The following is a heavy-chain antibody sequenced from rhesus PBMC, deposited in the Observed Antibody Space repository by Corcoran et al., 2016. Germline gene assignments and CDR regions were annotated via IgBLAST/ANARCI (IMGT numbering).Heavy chain of an antibody. CDR2: IYGSSGIT. D-gene: IGHD2-21*01. J-gene: IGHJ6*01. CDR3: AREDCTGSGCYAIYGLDS. Sequence: QVQLQESGPGLVKPSETLSLTCAVSGGSISSNYWSWIRQPPGQGLEWIGYIYGSSGITHYNPSLNSRVTISTDTATNQFYLKLSSVTAAGTAVYYCAREDCTGSGCYAIYGLDSWGQGVVVTVSS. V-gene: IGHV4-160*01. CDR1: GGSISSNY.